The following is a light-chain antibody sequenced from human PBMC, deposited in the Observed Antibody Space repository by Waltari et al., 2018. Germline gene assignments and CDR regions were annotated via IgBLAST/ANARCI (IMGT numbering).Light chain of an antibody. V-gene: IGLV1-47*01. CDR3: ATWDDSLSGVV. J-gene: IGLJ2*01. CDR1: RPTTRTNS. CDR2: HNN. Sequence: QSVLTQPPSASGTPGQGATIPCSGPRPTTRTNSVYWYQPLPGPAPKLLIDHNNQRPPGVPDRFSGSKSGTSASLAISGLRSEDEADYYCATWDDSLSGVVFGGGTKLTVL.